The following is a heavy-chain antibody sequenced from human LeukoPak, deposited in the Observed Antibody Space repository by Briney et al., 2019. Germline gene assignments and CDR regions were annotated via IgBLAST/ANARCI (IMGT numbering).Heavy chain of an antibody. CDR2: IYYSGST. Sequence: PSETLSLTCTVSGGSIRSSTYSWGCFRQSPGKGLEWIGNIYYSGSTYFNPSLKSRVTISLDTSKNQFSLKLSSVTAADTAVYYCARGQLEADYWGQGTLVTVSS. D-gene: IGHD6-13*01. CDR1: GGSIRSSTYS. J-gene: IGHJ4*02. V-gene: IGHV4-39*07. CDR3: ARGQLEADY.